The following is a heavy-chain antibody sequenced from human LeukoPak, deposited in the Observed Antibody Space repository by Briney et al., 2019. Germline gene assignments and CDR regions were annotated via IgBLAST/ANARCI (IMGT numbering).Heavy chain of an antibody. J-gene: IGHJ3*01. CDR3: TRHQSPYLDAFDV. Sequence: GGSLRLSCTASGFTFGDYAMSWVRQAPGKGLEWVGFIRSKAYRETTEYAASVKGRFTISRDDSKSIAYLQMNSLKTEDTAVYYCTRHQSPYLDAFDVWGQGTMVTVAS. V-gene: IGHV3-49*04. CDR2: IRSKAYRETT. D-gene: IGHD2-2*01. CDR1: GFTFGDYA.